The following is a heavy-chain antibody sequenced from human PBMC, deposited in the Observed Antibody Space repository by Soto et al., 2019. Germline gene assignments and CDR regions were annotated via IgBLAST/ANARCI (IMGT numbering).Heavy chain of an antibody. CDR3: LRYCITSLSNGVATRTIHY. Sequence: GGYLRLSCAASRCTFSTYEMKWVRQAPGKGLECASYISTSGSTVYYADSVKGRFTISRDNTRNVLDLQMNSLRDEDTALYYCLRYCITSLSNGVATRTIHYRGQGTLVTVSS. CDR2: ISTSGSTV. V-gene: IGHV3-48*03. D-gene: IGHD5-12*01. J-gene: IGHJ4*02. CDR1: RCTFSTYE.